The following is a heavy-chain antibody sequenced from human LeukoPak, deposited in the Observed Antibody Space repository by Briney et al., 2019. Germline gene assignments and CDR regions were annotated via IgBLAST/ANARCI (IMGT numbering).Heavy chain of an antibody. Sequence: GGSLRLSCAASGFTFNSYSMYWVRQAPGKGLEWVSSTSSSSSHMFYADSVKGRFSISRDNAKNSLYLQMNSVRAEDTAVYYCVRDSGSSYGYYFLHWGQGTLVTVSS. J-gene: IGHJ1*01. D-gene: IGHD1-26*01. V-gene: IGHV3-21*01. CDR1: GFTFNSYS. CDR3: VRDSGSSYGYYFLH. CDR2: TSSSSSHM.